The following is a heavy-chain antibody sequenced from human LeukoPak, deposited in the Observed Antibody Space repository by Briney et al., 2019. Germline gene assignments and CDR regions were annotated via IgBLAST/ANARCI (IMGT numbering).Heavy chain of an antibody. Sequence: PSETLSLTCSVSGGSISSGSYYWSWIRQPAGKGLEWIGRIYSSGNTNYNPSLKSRVTISRDTSKNQFSLKLSSVTAADTAVYYCAGDLVAADNNWFDSWGQGTRVTVSS. J-gene: IGHJ5*01. D-gene: IGHD6-25*01. CDR3: AGDLVAADNNWFDS. CDR1: GGSISSGSYY. V-gene: IGHV4-61*02. CDR2: IYSSGNT.